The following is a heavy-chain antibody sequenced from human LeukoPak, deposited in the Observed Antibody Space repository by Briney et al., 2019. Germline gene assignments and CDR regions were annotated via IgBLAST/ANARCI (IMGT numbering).Heavy chain of an antibody. D-gene: IGHD2-15*01. CDR3: AKRGKYCSGGSCYYLDP. CDR2: ISGSGGST. Sequence: GGSLRLSCAASGFTFSSYAMSWVRQAPGKGLEWVSAISGSGGSTYYADSVKGRFTISRDNSKNTLYLQVNSLRAEDTAVYYCAKRGKYCSGGSCYYLDPWGQGTLVTVSS. V-gene: IGHV3-23*01. J-gene: IGHJ5*02. CDR1: GFTFSSYA.